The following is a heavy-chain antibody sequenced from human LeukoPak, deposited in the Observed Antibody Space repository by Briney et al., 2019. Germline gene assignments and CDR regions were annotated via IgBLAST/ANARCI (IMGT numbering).Heavy chain of an antibody. V-gene: IGHV1-46*01. CDR2: INPSGGST. D-gene: IGHD2-15*01. CDR1: GYTFTSYY. Sequence: ASVKVSCKASGYTFTSYYMHWVLQAPGQRLEWMGIINPSGGSTSYAQKFQGRVTMTRDTSTSTVYMELSSLRSEDTAVYYCASSYCSGGNCYPQQTVYYFDFWGQGTLVTVSS. J-gene: IGHJ4*02. CDR3: ASSYCSGGNCYPQQTVYYFDF.